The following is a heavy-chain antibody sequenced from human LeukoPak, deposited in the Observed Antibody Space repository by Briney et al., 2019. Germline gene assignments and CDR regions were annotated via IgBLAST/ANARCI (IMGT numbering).Heavy chain of an antibody. J-gene: IGHJ4*02. CDR3: ARVSTIFGVVIMGVDY. CDR1: GGSISSGDYY. V-gene: IGHV4-30-4*08. CDR2: IYYSGST. D-gene: IGHD3-3*01. Sequence: PSETLSLTCTVSGGSISSGDYYWSWIRQPPGKGLEWVGYIYYSGSTYYNPSLKSRATISVDTSKNQLSLKLSSVTAADTAVYYCARVSTIFGVVIMGVDYWGQGTLVTVSS.